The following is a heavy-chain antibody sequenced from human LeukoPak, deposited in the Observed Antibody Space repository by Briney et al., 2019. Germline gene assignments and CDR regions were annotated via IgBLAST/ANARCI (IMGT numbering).Heavy chain of an antibody. CDR1: GGSFSGYY. CDR2: INHSGST. Sequence: PSETLSLTCAVYGGSFSGYYWSWIRQPPGKGLEWIGEINHSGSTNYNPSLKSRVTISVDTSKNQFSLKLSSVTAADTAVYYCARFTLKYWYFDLWDRGTLVTVSS. V-gene: IGHV4-34*01. J-gene: IGHJ2*01. CDR3: ARFTLKYWYFDL. D-gene: IGHD3-22*01.